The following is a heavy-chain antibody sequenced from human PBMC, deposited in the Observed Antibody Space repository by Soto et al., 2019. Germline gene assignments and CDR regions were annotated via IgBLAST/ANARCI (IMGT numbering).Heavy chain of an antibody. CDR3: ARPTYNSGSPFDY. D-gene: IGHD1-20*01. CDR1: GGSISSYY. CDR2: IYYSGST. Sequence: PSETLSLTCTVSGGSISSYYWSWIRPPPGKGLEWIGYIYYSGSTNYNPSLKSRVTISVDTSKNQFYLKLSSVTAADTAVYYCARPTYNSGSPFDYWGQGTQVTVSS. V-gene: IGHV4-59*01. J-gene: IGHJ4*02.